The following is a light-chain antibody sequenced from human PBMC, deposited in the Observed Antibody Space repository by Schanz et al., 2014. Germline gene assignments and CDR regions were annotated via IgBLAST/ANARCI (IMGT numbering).Light chain of an antibody. Sequence: QSALTQPASVSGSPGQSITLSCTGTSNDVGTYNFVSWYQHHPGRAPKLILYDVASRPSGVPDRFSGSKSGNTASLTISGLQDEDEADYYCCSYAGSYSYVFGTGTKLTVL. V-gene: IGLV2-11*01. CDR3: CSYAGSYSYV. J-gene: IGLJ1*01. CDR1: SNDVGTYNF. CDR2: DVA.